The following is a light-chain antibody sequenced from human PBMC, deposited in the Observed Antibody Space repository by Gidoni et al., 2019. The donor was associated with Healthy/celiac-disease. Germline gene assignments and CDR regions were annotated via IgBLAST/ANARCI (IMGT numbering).Light chain of an antibody. CDR2: EGS. CDR3: CSYAGSLYV. Sequence: QSALTPPAPVSVSPGQSITISCTGTSSDVGSYNLVSWYQQHPGKAPKLMIYEGSKRPSRVSNRFSGSKSGNTASLTIAGLQAEDEADYYCCSYAGSLYVFGTGTKVTVL. V-gene: IGLV2-23*01. J-gene: IGLJ1*01. CDR1: SSDVGSYNL.